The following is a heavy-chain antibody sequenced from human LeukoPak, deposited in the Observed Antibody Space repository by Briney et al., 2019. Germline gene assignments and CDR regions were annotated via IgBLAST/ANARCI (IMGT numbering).Heavy chain of an antibody. J-gene: IGHJ4*02. CDR3: ARGSAVAGIMGLDY. CDR2: ISSSGTYI. Sequence: GGSLRLFCAVSGFSFSSYSMNWVRHPPGKGLQWVSSISSSGTYIYYADSVKGRFTISRDNAKNSVYLQMNSLRAEDTAVYYCARGSAVAGIMGLDYWGQGTLVTISS. CDR1: GFSFSSYS. D-gene: IGHD6-19*01. V-gene: IGHV3-21*01.